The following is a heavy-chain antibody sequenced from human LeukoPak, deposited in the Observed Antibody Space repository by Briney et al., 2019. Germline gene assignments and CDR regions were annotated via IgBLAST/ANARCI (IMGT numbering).Heavy chain of an antibody. CDR1: GWSFNDYY. CDR2: INARGDT. V-gene: IGHV4-34*01. CDR3: ARGQVLDARGYNWFDP. J-gene: IGHJ5*02. D-gene: IGHD3-10*02. Sequence: SETLSLTCAFYGWSFNDYYWNWIRQPPGKGLEWIGEINARGDTNFNPSLKSRVTISVDTSKSQFSLRLTSMIAADTAVYYCARGQVLDARGYNWFDPWGQGTLVTVSS.